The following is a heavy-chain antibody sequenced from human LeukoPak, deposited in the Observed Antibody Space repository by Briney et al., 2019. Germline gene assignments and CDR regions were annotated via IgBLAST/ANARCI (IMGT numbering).Heavy chain of an antibody. CDR2: IYYSGST. J-gene: IGHJ6*03. CDR1: GGSISSYY. V-gene: IGHV4-59*08. Sequence: SETLSLTCTVSGGSISSYYWSWIRQPPGKGLEWIGYIYYSGSTNYNPSLKSRVTISVDTSKNQFSLKLSSVTAADTAVYYCARQTYYDYVWGSYRPQLYYYMDVWGKGTTVTISS. CDR3: ARQTYYDYVWGSYRPQLYYYMDV. D-gene: IGHD3-16*02.